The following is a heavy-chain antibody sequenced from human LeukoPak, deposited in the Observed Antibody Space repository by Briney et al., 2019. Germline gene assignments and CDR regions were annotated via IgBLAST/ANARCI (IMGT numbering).Heavy chain of an antibody. Sequence: GGSLRLSCAASGFTFSSYSMNWVRQAPGKGLEWVSYISSSSSTIYYADSVKGRFTISRDNAKNSLYLQMNSLRAEDTAVYYCIGSYFRYYFDYWGQGTLVTVSS. J-gene: IGHJ4*02. CDR2: ISSSSSTI. D-gene: IGHD1-26*01. CDR3: IGSYFRYYFDY. CDR1: GFTFSSYS. V-gene: IGHV3-48*01.